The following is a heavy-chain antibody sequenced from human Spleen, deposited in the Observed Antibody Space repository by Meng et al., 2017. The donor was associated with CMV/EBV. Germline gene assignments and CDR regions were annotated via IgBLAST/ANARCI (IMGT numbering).Heavy chain of an antibody. CDR3: ARGPYKWGYYGSGSYPGPFDY. Sequence: GYSMHWVRQAPRQGLEWMGWINPNSGGTNYAQKFQGRVTITRDTSISTAYMELSRLRSDDTAVYYCARGPYKWGYYGSGSYPGPFDYWGQGTLVTVSS. J-gene: IGHJ4*02. CDR1: GYS. V-gene: IGHV1-2*02. CDR2: INPNSGGT. D-gene: IGHD3-10*01.